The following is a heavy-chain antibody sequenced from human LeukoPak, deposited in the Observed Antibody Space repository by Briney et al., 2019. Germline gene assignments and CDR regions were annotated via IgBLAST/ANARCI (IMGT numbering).Heavy chain of an antibody. CDR2: IRYDGSNK. CDR1: GFTFSSYG. D-gene: IGHD1-14*01. V-gene: IGHV3-30*02. CDR3: AKDTTPPKAGFDP. J-gene: IGHJ5*02. Sequence: EGSLRLSCAASGFTFSSYGMHWVRQAPGKGLEWVAFIRYDGSNKYYADSVKGRFTISRDNSKNTLYLQMNSLRAEDTAVYYCAKDTTPPKAGFDPWGQGTLVTVSS.